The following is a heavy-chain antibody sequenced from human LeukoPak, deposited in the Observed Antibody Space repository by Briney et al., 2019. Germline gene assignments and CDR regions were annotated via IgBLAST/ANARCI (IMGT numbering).Heavy chain of an antibody. D-gene: IGHD3-10*01. CDR1: GFTFSSYS. V-gene: IGHV3-21*01. CDR3: ARDWYYYGSGSYWIDY. CDR2: ISSSSSYI. J-gene: IGHJ4*02. Sequence: GGSLRLSCAASGFTFSSYSMNWVRQGPGKGLEGVSSISSSSSYIYCADSVKGRFTISRDNAKNSLYLQMNSLRAEDTAVYYCARDWYYYGSGSYWIDYWGQGTLVTVSS.